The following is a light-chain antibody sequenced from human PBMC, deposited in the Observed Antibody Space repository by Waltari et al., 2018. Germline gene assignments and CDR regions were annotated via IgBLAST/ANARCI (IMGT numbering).Light chain of an antibody. J-gene: IGKJ3*01. CDR2: AAS. CDR1: QGISNF. V-gene: IGKV1-27*01. Sequence: DIQMTQSPSSLSASVGHRVTIPCRASQGISNFLAWYQQRPGKVPKLLINAASTLQSGVPSRFSGSGSGTDFTLTISSLQPEDVATYYCQKYDSAPFTFGPGTKVDIK. CDR3: QKYDSAPFT.